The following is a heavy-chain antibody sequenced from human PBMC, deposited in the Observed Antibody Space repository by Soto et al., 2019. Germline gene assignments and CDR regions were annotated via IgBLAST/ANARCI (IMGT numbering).Heavy chain of an antibody. CDR2: IYYRGNT. Sequence: QVQLQESGPGLVKPSETLSLTCTVSGGSISSGGYYWSWIRQHPGKGLEWIGSIYYRGNTYYNPSLNSXXTXSGXTSKNQFSLKLNSVTAADTAVYYCARGETDYWFDSWGQGTLVTVSS. V-gene: IGHV4-31*03. CDR3: ARGETDYWFDS. CDR1: GGSISSGGYY. D-gene: IGHD3-10*01. J-gene: IGHJ5*01.